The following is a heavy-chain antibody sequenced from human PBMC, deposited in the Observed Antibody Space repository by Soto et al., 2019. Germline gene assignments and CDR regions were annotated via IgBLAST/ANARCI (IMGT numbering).Heavy chain of an antibody. D-gene: IGHD2-2*01. Sequence: QVQLVQSGAEVKKPGSSVKVSCKASGGTFSSYAISWVRQAPGQGLEWIGGIIPISGTANYAQKFQGRVTITADESPSTAYMELSSLRSEDTAVYYCARSQGSSTSLEIYYYYYGMDVWGQGTTVTVSS. CDR1: GGTFSSYA. CDR3: ARSQGSSTSLEIYYYYYGMDV. V-gene: IGHV1-69*01. J-gene: IGHJ6*02. CDR2: IIPISGTA.